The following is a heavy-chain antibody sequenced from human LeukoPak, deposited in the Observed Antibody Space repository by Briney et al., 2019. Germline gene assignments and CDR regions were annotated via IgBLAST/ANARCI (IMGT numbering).Heavy chain of an antibody. J-gene: IGHJ4*02. D-gene: IGHD6-19*01. CDR3: ARDEQYSSGWSDY. CDR2: IKPDGSYR. V-gene: IGHV3-7*01. CDR1: GFSFSNSW. Sequence: GGSLRLSCAASGFSFSNSWMNWVRQAPGQGLEWVANIKPDGSYRSYVDSVRGRFTISRDNAKNSLYLQMNSLRAEDTAVYYCARDEQYSSGWSDYWGQGTLVTVSS.